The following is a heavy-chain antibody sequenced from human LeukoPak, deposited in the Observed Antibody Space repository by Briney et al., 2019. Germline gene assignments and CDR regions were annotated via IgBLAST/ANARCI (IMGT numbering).Heavy chain of an antibody. D-gene: IGHD4-17*01. V-gene: IGHV4-59*01. CDR2: VHYSGTT. Sequence: SETLSLTCTVSDGSITNYDWSWDRQPRGKGLEFIGHVHYSGTTNYNPSLRSRVTISIDTSKKHFFLKLKSVTAADTAVYYCATGYGDFRVEGRYFYSWGQGTLVTVSS. CDR1: DGSITNYD. CDR3: ATGYGDFRVEGRYFYS. J-gene: IGHJ4*02.